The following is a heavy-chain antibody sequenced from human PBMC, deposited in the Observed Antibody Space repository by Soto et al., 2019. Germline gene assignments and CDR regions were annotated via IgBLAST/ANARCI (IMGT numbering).Heavy chain of an antibody. D-gene: IGHD3-10*01. CDR3: ARQGFGPLHGLVDV. CDR1: GGSISSYY. J-gene: IGHJ6*02. CDR2: VHHSWGS. Sequence: QVQLQESGPGLVKPSETLSLSCTVSGGSISSYYWSWFRQPPGKRMEWIGYVHHSWGSSYNPSLQSRVTISVDTSKSQFSLKVTSVTATDTAVYYCARQGFGPLHGLVDVWGQGTTVTVSS. V-gene: IGHV4-59*08.